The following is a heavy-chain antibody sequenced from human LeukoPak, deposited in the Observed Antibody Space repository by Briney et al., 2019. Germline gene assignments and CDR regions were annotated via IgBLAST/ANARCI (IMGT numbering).Heavy chain of an antibody. V-gene: IGHV3-30-3*01. CDR1: GFTFSSYP. J-gene: IGHJ4*02. CDR3: ARDRCGYSSTCPFDY. D-gene: IGHD6-13*01. CDR2: ISYDGSNK. Sequence: PGGSLRLSCAASGFTFSSYPMHWVRQAPGKGLEWLAFISYDGSNKYYADSVKGRFTISRDNSKNTLYLQMNSLRVEDTAVYYCARDRCGYSSTCPFDYSGQGTLVTVSS.